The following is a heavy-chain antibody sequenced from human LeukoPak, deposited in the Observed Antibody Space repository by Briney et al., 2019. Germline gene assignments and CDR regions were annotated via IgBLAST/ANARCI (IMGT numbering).Heavy chain of an antibody. CDR3: PRGRGSGRAGVDF. V-gene: IGHV3-43*02. CDR2: ISANGARI. CDR1: GFTFNDHV. Sequence: PGGSLRLSCAASGFTFNDHVMNWVRQAPGKGLEWLSLISANGARIYYADSVKGRFTISRDNNKNSLYLQMNSLTAEDTALYYCPRGRGSGRAGVDFWGQGTLVIVSS. D-gene: IGHD6-19*01. J-gene: IGHJ4*02.